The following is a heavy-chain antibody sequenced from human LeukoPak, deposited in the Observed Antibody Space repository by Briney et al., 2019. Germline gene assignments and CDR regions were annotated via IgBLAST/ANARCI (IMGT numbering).Heavy chain of an antibody. CDR1: GFTFTNYW. V-gene: IGHV3-7*01. CDR2: INQDRGTE. J-gene: IGHJ4*02. Sequence: PGGSLRLSCAAYGFTFTNYWLTWVRQAPGKGLEWVANINQDRGTEYYVDSMKGRFTISRDNAKNLVYLQINSLRAEDTAVYFCARHTLWRFDYWGQGALVTVSS. D-gene: IGHD1-1*01. CDR3: ARHTLWRFDY.